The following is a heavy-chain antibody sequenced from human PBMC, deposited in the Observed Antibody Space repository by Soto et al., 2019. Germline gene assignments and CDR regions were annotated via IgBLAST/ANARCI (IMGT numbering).Heavy chain of an antibody. V-gene: IGHV2-5*02. CDR2: IYWDDDK. D-gene: IGHD6-13*01. CDR1: GRSLSTSGVG. Sequence: SGPTLVNPTQTLTLTYTFPGRSLSTSGVGVCWIRQPPGKALEWLALIYWDDDKRYSPSLKSRLTITKDTSKNQVVLTMTNMDPVDTATYYCAHSQYSSSWLSSGWYSYYGMDVWGQGTTVTVSS. J-gene: IGHJ6*02. CDR3: AHSQYSSSWLSSGWYSYYGMDV.